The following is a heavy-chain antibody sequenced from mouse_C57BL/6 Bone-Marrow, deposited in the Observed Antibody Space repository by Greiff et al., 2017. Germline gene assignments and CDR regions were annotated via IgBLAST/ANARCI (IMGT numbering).Heavy chain of an antibody. Sequence: EVHLVESGAGLVKPGGSLKLSCAASGFTFSSYAMSWVRQTPEKRLEWVAYISSGGDYIYYADTVKGRFTISRDNARNTLYLQKSSLKSEDTTMYYCTRDPFAYWGQGTLVTVSA. CDR1: GFTFSSYA. CDR3: TRDPFAY. J-gene: IGHJ3*01. CDR2: ISSGGDYI. V-gene: IGHV5-9-1*02.